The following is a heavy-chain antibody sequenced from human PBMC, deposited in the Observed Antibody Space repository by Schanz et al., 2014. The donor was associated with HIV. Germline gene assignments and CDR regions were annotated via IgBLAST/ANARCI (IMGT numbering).Heavy chain of an antibody. D-gene: IGHD5-18*01. J-gene: IGHJ4*02. CDR1: GGSFSGYY. CDR3: ARGYNYGFLDY. Sequence: QVQLQQWGTGLLKPSETLSLTCGVYGGSFSGYYWSWIRQPPGKGLEWIGYIFHSGSTYYTPSLKSRLTMSVDTSKNQFSLSRSSVTAADTAVYYCARGYNYGFLDYWGQGTLVTVSS. V-gene: IGHV4-34*02. CDR2: IFHSGST.